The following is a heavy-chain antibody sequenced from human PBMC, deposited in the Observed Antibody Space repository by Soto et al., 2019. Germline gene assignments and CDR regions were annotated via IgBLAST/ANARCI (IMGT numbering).Heavy chain of an antibody. V-gene: IGHV5-51*01. CDR1: VYSFTSYW. Sequence: PGESLKISCKGSVYSFTSYWIGWVRQMPGKGLEWMGIIYPGDSDTRYSPSFQGQVTISADTSISTAYLQWSSLKASDTAMYYCARPYYYDSSGYYGGWYFDLWGRGTLVTVSS. CDR2: IYPGDSDT. J-gene: IGHJ2*01. D-gene: IGHD3-22*01. CDR3: ARPYYYDSSGYYGGWYFDL.